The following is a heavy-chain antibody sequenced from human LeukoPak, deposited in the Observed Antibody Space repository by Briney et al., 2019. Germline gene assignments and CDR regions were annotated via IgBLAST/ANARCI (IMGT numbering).Heavy chain of an antibody. Sequence: GGSLRLSCAASGFTFSSYSMSWVRQPPGKGLEWVSAISGSGGSTYYADSVKGRFTISRDNPKNTLYLQMNSLRAEDTAVYYSAKGALALDYWGQGTLVTVSS. V-gene: IGHV3-23*01. J-gene: IGHJ4*02. CDR1: GFTFSSYS. D-gene: IGHD2-21*01. CDR3: AKGALALDY. CDR2: ISGSGGST.